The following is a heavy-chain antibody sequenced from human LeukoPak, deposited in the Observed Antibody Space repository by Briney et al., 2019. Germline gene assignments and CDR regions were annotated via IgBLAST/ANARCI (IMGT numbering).Heavy chain of an antibody. V-gene: IGHV1-46*01. CDR2: INPSSGDT. Sequence: GASVKVSCKASGYIFSHYYIHWVRQAPGQGLEWVGIINPSSGDTSYAQMFQGRVSMTRDTSTSTVYMELSSLRSEDTAVYYCARETYGMDVWGQGTTVTVSS. J-gene: IGHJ6*02. CDR3: ARETYGMDV. CDR1: GYIFSHYY.